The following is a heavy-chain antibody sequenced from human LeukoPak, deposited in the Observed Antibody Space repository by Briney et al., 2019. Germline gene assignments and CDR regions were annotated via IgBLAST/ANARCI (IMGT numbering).Heavy chain of an antibody. J-gene: IGHJ4*02. CDR1: GFTFSSYG. Sequence: GGSLRLSCAASGFTFSSYGMHWVRQAPGKGLEWVAFIRYDGSNKYYADSVKGRFTISRDNSKNTLYLQMNSLRAEDTAVYYCAKDIGLRFLEWLSELDYWGQGTLVTVSS. CDR3: AKDIGLRFLEWLSELDY. CDR2: IRYDGSNK. D-gene: IGHD3-3*01. V-gene: IGHV3-30*02.